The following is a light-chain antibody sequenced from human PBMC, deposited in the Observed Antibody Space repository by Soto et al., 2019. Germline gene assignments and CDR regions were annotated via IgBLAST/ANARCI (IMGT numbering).Light chain of an antibody. CDR1: QSVRSD. CDR3: QQYKDGPLM. J-gene: IGKJ1*01. Sequence: EMVMTQSPATLYVSPGESATLSCRASQSVRSDLAWYQQYPGHPPRLLIYVASTRAAGIPARFSGSQSRTEFTLTISSLQSEDFAVLYCQQYKDGPLMFGQGTKVEI. V-gene: IGKV3-15*01. CDR2: VAS.